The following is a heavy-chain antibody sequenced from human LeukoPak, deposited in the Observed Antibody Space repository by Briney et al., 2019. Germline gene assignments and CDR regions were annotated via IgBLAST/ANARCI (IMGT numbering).Heavy chain of an antibody. V-gene: IGHV3-66*01. Sequence: GGSLRLSCAASGFTVSSNYMSWVRQAPGKGLEWVSVIYSGGSTYYADSVKGRFTISRDNSKNTLNLQVNSLRAEDAAVYYCARGYSSDNWGQGTLVTVSS. CDR2: IYSGGST. CDR3: ARGYSSDN. J-gene: IGHJ4*02. CDR1: GFTVSSNY. D-gene: IGHD2-21*01.